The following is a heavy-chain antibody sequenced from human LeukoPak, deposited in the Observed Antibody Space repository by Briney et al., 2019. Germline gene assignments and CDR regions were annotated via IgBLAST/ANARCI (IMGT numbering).Heavy chain of an antibody. CDR3: AEVGTNYYGMDV. CDR2: IYYSGST. D-gene: IGHD1-1*01. Sequence: PSETLSLTCTVSGGSISSYYWSWIRQPPGKGLEWIGYIYYSGSTNYNPSLKSRVTISIDTSKNQFSLKLSSVTAADTAVYYCAEVGTNYYGMDVWGQGTTVTVSS. V-gene: IGHV4-59*01. CDR1: GGSISSYY. J-gene: IGHJ6*02.